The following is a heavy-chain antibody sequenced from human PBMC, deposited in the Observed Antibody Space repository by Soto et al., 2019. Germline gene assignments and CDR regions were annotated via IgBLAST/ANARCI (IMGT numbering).Heavy chain of an antibody. CDR2: ISYDGSNK. J-gene: IGHJ4*02. CDR1: GFTFSSYA. D-gene: IGHD4-17*01. CDR3: ARSSHMTTVTYFDY. V-gene: IGHV3-30-3*01. Sequence: HPGGSLRLSCAASGFTFSSYAMHWVRQAPGKGLEWVAVISYDGSNKYYADSVKGRFTISRDNSKNTLYLQMNSLRAEDTAVYYCARSSHMTTVTYFDYWGQGTLVTVSS.